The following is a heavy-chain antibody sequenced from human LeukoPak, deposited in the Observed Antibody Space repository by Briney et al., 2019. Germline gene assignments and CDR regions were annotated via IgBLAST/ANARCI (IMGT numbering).Heavy chain of an antibody. Sequence: PSETLSLTCTVSGGSISSYYWSWIRQPPGKGLEWIGYIYYSGNTNYNPSLKSRVTMSVDTSKNQFSLKLSSVTAADTAVYYCARDLSYQLLYRPSYYMDVWGKGTTVTVSS. CDR3: ARDLSYQLLYRPSYYMDV. J-gene: IGHJ6*03. CDR1: GGSISSYY. D-gene: IGHD2-2*02. V-gene: IGHV4-59*12. CDR2: IYYSGNT.